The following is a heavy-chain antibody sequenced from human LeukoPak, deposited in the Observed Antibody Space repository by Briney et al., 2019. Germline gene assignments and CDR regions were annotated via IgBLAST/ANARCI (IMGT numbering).Heavy chain of an antibody. CDR2: INHSGST. J-gene: IGHJ5*02. CDR1: GGSFSGYY. V-gene: IGHV4-34*01. CDR3: ARGYSSSWYLNWFDP. D-gene: IGHD6-13*01. Sequence: PSETLSLTCAVYGGSFSGYYWSWIRQPPGKGLEWIGEINHSGSTNYNPSLKSRVTISVDTSKNQFSLKLSPVTAADTAVYYCARGYSSSWYLNWFDPWGQGPLVTVSS.